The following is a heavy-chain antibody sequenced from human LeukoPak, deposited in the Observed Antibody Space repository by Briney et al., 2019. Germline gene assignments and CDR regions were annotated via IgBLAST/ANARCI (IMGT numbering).Heavy chain of an antibody. V-gene: IGHV4-34*01. CDR3: ARARFGEEV. CDR2: INHSGST. D-gene: IGHD3-10*01. J-gene: IGHJ4*02. CDR1: GGSFSGYY. Sequence: ASETLSLTCAVYGGSFSGYYWSWIRQPPGKGLEWIGEINHSGSTNYNPSLKSRVTISVDTSKNQFSLKLSSVTAADTAVYYCARARFGEEVWGQGTLVTVSS.